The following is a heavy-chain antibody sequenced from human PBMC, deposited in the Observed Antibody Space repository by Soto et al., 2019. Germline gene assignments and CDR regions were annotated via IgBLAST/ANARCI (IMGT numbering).Heavy chain of an antibody. CDR1: GFTVSSTY. Sequence: GGSLRISCAASGFTVSSTYMSWVRQDPGKGLEWVSVIYSGRSTYYADSVKDRFTISRDNSKNTLYLQMNSLRADDTAGYYCARTLAARTYYYYGMDVWGQGTTVTVSS. J-gene: IGHJ6*01. CDR3: ARTLAARTYYYYGMDV. V-gene: IGHV3-53*01. D-gene: IGHD6-6*01. CDR2: IYSGRST.